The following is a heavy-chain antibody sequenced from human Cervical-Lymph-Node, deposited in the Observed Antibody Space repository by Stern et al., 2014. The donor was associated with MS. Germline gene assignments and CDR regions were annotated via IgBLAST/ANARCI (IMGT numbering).Heavy chain of an antibody. D-gene: IGHD3-22*01. CDR2: ISPSSGGT. V-gene: IGHV1-2*06. Sequence: VQLVQSGAEVKKPGASVKVSCKASGYTFTGHYLHWVRQAPGQGLEWMGLISPSSGGTNYAQKFQGRVTMTRDTSISTAYLELSRLRSDDTAMYYCARYYYGSSGYLNDAFDMWGQGTMVTVSS. J-gene: IGHJ3*02. CDR3: ARYYYGSSGYLNDAFDM. CDR1: GYTFTGHY.